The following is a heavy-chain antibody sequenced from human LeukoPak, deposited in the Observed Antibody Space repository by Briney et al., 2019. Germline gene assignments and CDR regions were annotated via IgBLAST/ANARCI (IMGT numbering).Heavy chain of an antibody. CDR1: GFTFSSYS. CDR3: ARGGLTAFDI. V-gene: IGHV3-21*01. CDR2: ISSSSSYI. Sequence: GGSLRLSCAASGFTFSSYSMNWVRQAPGKGLEWVSSISSSSSYIYYADSVKGRFTISRVNAKNSLYLQMNSLRAVDTAVYYCARGGLTAFDIWGQGTMVTVSS. J-gene: IGHJ3*02.